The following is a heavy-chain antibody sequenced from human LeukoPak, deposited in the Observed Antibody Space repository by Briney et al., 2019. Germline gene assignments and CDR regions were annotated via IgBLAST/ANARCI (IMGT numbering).Heavy chain of an antibody. J-gene: IGHJ6*03. CDR3: ARARSTSWDYYYYYMDV. V-gene: IGHV4-59*01. Sequence: PSETLSLTCTVSGGSISSYYWSWIRQPPGKGLEWIGYIYYSGSTNYNPSLKSRVTISVDTSKNQFSLKLSSVTAADTAVYYCARARSTSWDYYYYYMDVWGKGTTVTVSS. CDR2: IYYSGST. D-gene: IGHD2-2*01. CDR1: GGSISSYY.